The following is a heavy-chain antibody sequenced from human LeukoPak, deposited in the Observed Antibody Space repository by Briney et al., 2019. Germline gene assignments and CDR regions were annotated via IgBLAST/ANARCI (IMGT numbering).Heavy chain of an antibody. CDR1: GFTFSSYG. J-gene: IGHJ6*03. CDR3: AKGSKLLLFTRDYYMDV. Sequence: GGSLRLSCAASGFTFSSYGMHWVRQAPGKGLDWVAFIRHDGSNKYYADSVKGRFTISRDNSKNTLYLQMNSLRTEDAAVYYCAKGSKLLLFTRDYYMDVWGKGTTVTISS. CDR2: IRHDGSNK. V-gene: IGHV3-30*02. D-gene: IGHD2-21*01.